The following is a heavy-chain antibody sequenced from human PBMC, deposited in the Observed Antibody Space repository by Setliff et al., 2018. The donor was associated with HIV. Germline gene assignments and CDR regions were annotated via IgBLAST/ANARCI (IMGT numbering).Heavy chain of an antibody. J-gene: IGHJ3*02. Sequence: VKVSCKASGGTFSSFAINWVRQASGQGLEWVGGIIPVFGTTSYGHHFQGRVAITADASTSTAYLDLYSLRSEDTAVYYCARDHHSGSDWSRLGAFDIWGQGTVVTVSS. CDR3: ARDHHSGSDWSRLGAFDI. CDR1: GGTFSSFA. CDR2: IIPVFGTT. V-gene: IGHV1-69*13. D-gene: IGHD1-26*01.